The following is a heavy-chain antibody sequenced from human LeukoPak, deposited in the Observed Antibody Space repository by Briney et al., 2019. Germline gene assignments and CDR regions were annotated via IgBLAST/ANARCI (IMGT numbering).Heavy chain of an antibody. CDR3: AKDSGSGWYEAHFDP. CDR1: GFTFNTYG. Sequence: PGGSLRLSCAASGFTFNTYGMHWVRQAPGKGLEWVAFIRYDGGIKYYVDSVKGRFTISRDNSKNALYLQMNSLRGEDMAVYYCAKDSGSGWYEAHFDPWGQGTLVTVSS. D-gene: IGHD6-19*01. CDR2: IRYDGGIK. V-gene: IGHV3-30*02. J-gene: IGHJ5*02.